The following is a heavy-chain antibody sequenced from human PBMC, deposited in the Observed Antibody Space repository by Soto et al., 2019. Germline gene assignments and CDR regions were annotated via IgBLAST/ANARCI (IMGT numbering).Heavy chain of an antibody. D-gene: IGHD2-2*01. Sequence: SVKVSCKSSGGSSSTYSITWVRQAPGQGLEWMGGIIPVFGTTNYAQKFQGRLTITADESTSTAYMQLSSLRSEDTAVYYCARADVVLTPAAMPEYFYYGLDVWGQGTTVTVSS. V-gene: IGHV1-69*13. CDR1: GGSSSTYS. J-gene: IGHJ6*02. CDR2: IIPVFGTT. CDR3: ARADVVLTPAAMPEYFYYGLDV.